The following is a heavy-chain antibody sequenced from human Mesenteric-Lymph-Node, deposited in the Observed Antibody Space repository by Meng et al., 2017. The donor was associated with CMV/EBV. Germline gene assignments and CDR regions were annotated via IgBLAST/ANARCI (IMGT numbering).Heavy chain of an antibody. CDR2: ISNSGNGI. CDR3: ARDRSSPIDY. V-gene: IGHV3-48*03. Sequence: GESLKISCAASGFTFRNYDMNWVRQAPGKGLEWVSYISNSGNGIYYTDSVKGRFSISRDNAKNSLYLDMDSLRVEDTAIYYCARDRSSPIDYWGQGTVVTVSS. CDR1: GFTFRNYD. J-gene: IGHJ4*02.